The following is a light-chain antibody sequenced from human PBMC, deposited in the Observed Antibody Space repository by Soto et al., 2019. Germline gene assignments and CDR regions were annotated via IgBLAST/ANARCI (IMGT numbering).Light chain of an antibody. CDR1: QSVSSSY. CDR2: GAS. Sequence: EIVLTQSPGTLSLSPGERATLSCRASQSVSSSYLAWYQQKPGQAPRLLISGASNRATGIPDRFSGSGSGKNLNLTISRLEPEEFAVYYCQQYDYLITFGQGTRLEIK. CDR3: QQYDYLIT. V-gene: IGKV3-20*01. J-gene: IGKJ5*01.